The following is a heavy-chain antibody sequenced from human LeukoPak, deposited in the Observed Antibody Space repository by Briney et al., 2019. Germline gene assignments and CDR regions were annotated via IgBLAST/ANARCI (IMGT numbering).Heavy chain of an antibody. V-gene: IGHV5-51*01. CDR1: GYSFTDYW. J-gene: IGHJ4*02. D-gene: IGHD6-19*01. CDR2: IYPGDSDT. CDR3: ARHRRYSSGWFPFDY. Sequence: GESLKISCEGSGYSFTDYWFGWVRQMPGKGLEWMAIIYPGDSDTRYTPSFQGQVTISADKSISTAYLQWSSLKASDTAMYYCARHRRYSSGWFPFDYWGQGTLVTVSS.